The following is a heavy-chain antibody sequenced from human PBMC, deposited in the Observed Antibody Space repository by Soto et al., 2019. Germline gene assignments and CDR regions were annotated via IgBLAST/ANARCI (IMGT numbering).Heavy chain of an antibody. CDR2: ISGSGGGT. J-gene: IGHJ6*02. CDR1: GFTFSSCA. CDR3: SKNPAARPYYYYGMDV. D-gene: IGHD2-2*02. Sequence: GVLRLSCAASGFTFSSCAMSWVRQAPGKGLEWVSAISGSGGGTYYADSVKGRFTISRDNSKNTLFLQMNGLSADDTAVYFCSKNPAARPYYYYGMDVWGQGTTVTVSS. V-gene: IGHV3-23*01.